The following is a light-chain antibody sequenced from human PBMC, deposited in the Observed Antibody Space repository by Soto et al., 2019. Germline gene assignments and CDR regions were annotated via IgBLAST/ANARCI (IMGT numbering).Light chain of an antibody. V-gene: IGKV3-20*01. Sequence: EIVLTQSPGTLSLSPGERATLSCRASQSVSANNLAWYQQKAGQAPRLLIYSASSRATGIPDRFSGSGSGTDFTLTIRRLEPEDLAVYYCQQYGSSPRTFGRGTKVDI. J-gene: IGKJ1*01. CDR2: SAS. CDR3: QQYGSSPRT. CDR1: QSVSANN.